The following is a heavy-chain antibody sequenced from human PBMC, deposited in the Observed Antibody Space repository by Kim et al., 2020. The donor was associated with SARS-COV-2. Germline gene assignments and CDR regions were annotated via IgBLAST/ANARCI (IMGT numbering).Heavy chain of an antibody. Sequence: SETLSLTCTFSGGSISSGGYYWSWIRQHPGKGLEWIGYIYYSGSTYYNPSLKSRVTISVDTSKNQFSLKLCSVTAADTAVYYCARGRITIFGMVTEFDYLGQGTLVTVSS. J-gene: IGHJ4*02. D-gene: IGHD3-3*01. CDR3: ARGRITIFGMVTEFDY. V-gene: IGHV4-31*03. CDR1: GGSISSGGYY. CDR2: IYYSGST.